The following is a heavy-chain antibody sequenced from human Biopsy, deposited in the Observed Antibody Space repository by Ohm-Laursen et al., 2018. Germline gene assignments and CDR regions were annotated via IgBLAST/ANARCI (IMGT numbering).Heavy chain of an antibody. V-gene: IGHV1-2*02. CDR1: GFSFTGYY. CDR2: ISPKSGGT. Sequence: ASVKVSRKASGFSFTGYYIHWVRQAPGQGLEWMGWISPKSGGTNYAQKFQGNITMTKNTSMSTAYMEMSRLRSDDTAVYYCALQSVAQMKNFDYWGQGTLVTVSS. J-gene: IGHJ4*02. D-gene: IGHD6-19*01. CDR3: ALQSVAQMKNFDY.